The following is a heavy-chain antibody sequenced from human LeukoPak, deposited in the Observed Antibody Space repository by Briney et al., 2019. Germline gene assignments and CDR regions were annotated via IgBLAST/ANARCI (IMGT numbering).Heavy chain of an antibody. V-gene: IGHV4-34*01. CDR1: GASLSDYY. J-gene: IGHJ5*02. CDR3: ARPSIGYCSGGSCAAFGWFDP. D-gene: IGHD2-15*01. CDR2: INHSGST. Sequence: SETLSLTCAVYGASLSDYYWSWIRQPPGKGLEWIGEINHSGSTSYNPSLKSRVTISVDTSKNQFSLKLSSVTAADTAVYYCARPSIGYCSGGSCAAFGWFDPWGQGTLVTVSS.